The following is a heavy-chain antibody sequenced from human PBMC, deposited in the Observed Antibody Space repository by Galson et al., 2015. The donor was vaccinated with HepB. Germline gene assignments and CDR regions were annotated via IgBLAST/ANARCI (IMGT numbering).Heavy chain of an antibody. D-gene: IGHD1-1*01. V-gene: IGHV1-2*02. CDR3: ARRINTPGTPDDTLDY. CDR1: GYTFTGYY. CDR2: INPNSGGT. J-gene: IGHJ4*02. Sequence: SVKVSCKASGYTFTGYYMHWVRQAPGQGLEWMGWINPNSGGTNYAQKFQGRVTMTRDTSISTAYMELSRLRSDDTAVYYCARRINTPGTPDDTLDYWGQGTLVTVSS.